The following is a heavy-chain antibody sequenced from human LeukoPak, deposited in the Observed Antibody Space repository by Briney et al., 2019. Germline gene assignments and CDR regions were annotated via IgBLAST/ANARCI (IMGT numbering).Heavy chain of an antibody. D-gene: IGHD3-16*01. V-gene: IGHV3-21*01. J-gene: IGHJ6*03. CDR1: GFTFSTYN. Sequence: GGSLRLSCAASGFTFSTYNMNWVRQAPGKGLEWVSSISSSSNYIYYADSVKGRFTISRDNAKNSLYLQMNSLRAEDTAVYYCAKDGSLGGASPYYYYYMDVWGKGTTVTVSS. CDR3: AKDGSLGGASPYYYYYMDV. CDR2: ISSSSNYI.